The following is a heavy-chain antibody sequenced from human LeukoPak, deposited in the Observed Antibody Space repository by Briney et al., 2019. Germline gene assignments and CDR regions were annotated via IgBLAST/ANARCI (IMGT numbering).Heavy chain of an antibody. J-gene: IGHJ4*02. CDR1: GFTFSSYA. CDR3: AKGDQVLSSNYFDY. V-gene: IGHV3-23*01. Sequence: AGGSLRLSCAASGFTFSSYAMSWVRQAPGEGLEWVSAISGSGGSTYYADSMKGRFTLSRDISKNTLYLQMDSLRAEDTAVYYCAKGDQVLSSNYFDYWGQGTLVTVSS. CDR2: ISGSGGST. D-gene: IGHD2-2*01.